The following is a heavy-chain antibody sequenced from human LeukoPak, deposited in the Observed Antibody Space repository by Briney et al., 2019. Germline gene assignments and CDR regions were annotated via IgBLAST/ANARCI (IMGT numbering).Heavy chain of an antibody. CDR1: GFTFSSYR. Sequence: GGSLRLSCAASGFTFSSYRMNWVRQAPGKGLEWVSSISSSSSYIYYADSVKGRFAISRDNAKNPLYLQMNSLRAEDTAVYYCARGDEYSTSAGNYWGQGTLVTVSS. D-gene: IGHD6-6*01. J-gene: IGHJ4*02. CDR3: ARGDEYSTSAGNY. CDR2: ISSSSSYI. V-gene: IGHV3-21*01.